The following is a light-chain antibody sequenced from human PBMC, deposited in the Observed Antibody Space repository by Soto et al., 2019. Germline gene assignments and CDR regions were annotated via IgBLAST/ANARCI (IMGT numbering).Light chain of an antibody. Sequence: EIVLTQSPATLSLSPGERATLSCRASQTVTTYLAWYQQKPGQAPRLLIYDASTRATGIPARFSGSGSGTDFTLTISSLEPEDFAVYYCQHRSNWPRGTFGQGTKLEI. J-gene: IGKJ2*02. V-gene: IGKV3-11*01. CDR2: DAS. CDR3: QHRSNWPRGT. CDR1: QTVTTY.